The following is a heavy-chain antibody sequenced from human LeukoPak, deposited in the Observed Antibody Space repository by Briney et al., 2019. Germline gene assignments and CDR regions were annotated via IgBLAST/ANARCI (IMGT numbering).Heavy chain of an antibody. V-gene: IGHV3-7*01. J-gene: IGHJ4*02. CDR1: GFTFNNYW. D-gene: IGHD6-19*01. CDR3: VGSSGWLFDY. CDR2: IKEDGSRI. Sequence: PGGSLRLSCAGTGFTFNNYWMHWVRQAPGKGLEWVANIKEDGSRINYVDSVKGRFTISRDNAKNSVYLQMDNLRAEDTAVYYCVGSSGWLFDYWGQGILVAVSS.